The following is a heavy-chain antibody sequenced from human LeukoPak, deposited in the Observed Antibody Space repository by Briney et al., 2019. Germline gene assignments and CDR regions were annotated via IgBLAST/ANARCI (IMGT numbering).Heavy chain of an antibody. CDR1: GSTFSSYA. Sequence: GGSLRLSCAASGSTFSSYAMSWVRQAPGKGLEWVSAISGSGGSTYYADSVKGRFTISRDNSKNTLYLQMNSLRAEDTAVYYCAALLGYCSSTSCYSVGSHYYYYGMDVWGQGTTVTVSS. D-gene: IGHD2-2*01. V-gene: IGHV3-23*01. J-gene: IGHJ6*02. CDR3: AALLGYCSSTSCYSVGSHYYYYGMDV. CDR2: ISGSGGST.